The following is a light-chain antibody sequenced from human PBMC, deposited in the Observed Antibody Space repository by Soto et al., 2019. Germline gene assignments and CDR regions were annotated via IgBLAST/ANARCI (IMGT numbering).Light chain of an antibody. Sequence: IRLHHSTPSLSAFVEARXLIXFRASQSISNHLNWYQQKPGKAPKLLIFAASSLQSGVPSRFSGSRSGPDFTLTISSLQSEDFATYYCQQLNSYPITFGQGTRLEIK. CDR1: QSISNH. J-gene: IGKJ5*01. CDR2: AAS. CDR3: QQLNSYPIT. V-gene: IGKV1-39*01.